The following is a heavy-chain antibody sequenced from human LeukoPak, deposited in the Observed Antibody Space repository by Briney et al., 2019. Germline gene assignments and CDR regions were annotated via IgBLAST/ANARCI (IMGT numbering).Heavy chain of an antibody. CDR2: ISSNGGST. D-gene: IGHD2-21*02. Sequence: GGSLRLSCAASGFTFSSYAMHWVRQAPGKGLEYVSAISSNGGSTYYANSVKGRFTISRDNSKNTLYLQMGSLRAEDTAVYYCARGGLAYCGGDCYSLDAFDIWGQGTMVTVSS. CDR1: GFTFSSYA. CDR3: ARGGLAYCGGDCYSLDAFDI. V-gene: IGHV3-64*01. J-gene: IGHJ3*02.